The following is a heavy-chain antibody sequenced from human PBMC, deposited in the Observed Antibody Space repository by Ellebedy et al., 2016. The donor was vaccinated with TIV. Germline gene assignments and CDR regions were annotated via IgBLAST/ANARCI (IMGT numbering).Heavy chain of an antibody. CDR3: ARGTTMPNYFFDY. J-gene: IGHJ4*02. D-gene: IGHD4-11*01. Sequence: ASVKVSCKASGYTFSSYGFIWVRQAPGQGLEWMGWISAYNGDTKYAQKVQGRVTLTTDTSTSTAYMELRGLRSDDTAVYYCARGTTMPNYFFDYWGQGTLVTVSS. V-gene: IGHV1-18*01. CDR1: GYTFSSYG. CDR2: ISAYNGDT.